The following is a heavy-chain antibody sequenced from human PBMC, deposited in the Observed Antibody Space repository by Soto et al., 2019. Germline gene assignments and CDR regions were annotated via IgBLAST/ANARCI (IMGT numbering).Heavy chain of an antibody. CDR2: IYYSGST. Sequence: PSETLSLTCTVSGGSISSSSYYWGWIRQPPGKGLEWIGSIYYSGSTYYNPSLKSRVTISVDTSKNQFSLKLSSVTAADTAVYYCARHMFGWLVVDPLFDYWCQGTLVTVSS. CDR1: GGSISSSSYY. V-gene: IGHV4-39*01. J-gene: IGHJ4*02. CDR3: ARHMFGWLVVDPLFDY. D-gene: IGHD3-10*02.